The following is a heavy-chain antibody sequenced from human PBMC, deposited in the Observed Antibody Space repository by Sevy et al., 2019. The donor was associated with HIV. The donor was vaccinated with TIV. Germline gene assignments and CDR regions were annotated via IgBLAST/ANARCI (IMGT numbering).Heavy chain of an antibody. D-gene: IGHD6-13*01. Sequence: GGSLRLSCAASGFTFSDHYMEWVRQAPGKGLEWVGRTRNKADGYTTEYAASVKGRFTISRDDSENSLYLQMNSLKTEDTAVYYCSTHAGIAAAGRVFDYWGQRALVTVSS. CDR2: TRNKADGYTT. V-gene: IGHV3-72*01. CDR1: GFTFSDHY. J-gene: IGHJ4*02. CDR3: STHAGIAAAGRVFDY.